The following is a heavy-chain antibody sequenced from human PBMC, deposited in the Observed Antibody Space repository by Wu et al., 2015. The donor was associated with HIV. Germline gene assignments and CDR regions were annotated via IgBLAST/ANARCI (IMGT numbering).Heavy chain of an antibody. CDR2: IIPIFGTA. Sequence: QVQLVQSGAEVKKPGSSVKVSCKASGGTFSSYAISWVRQAPGQGLEWMGGIIPIFGTANYAQKFQGRVTITTDESTSTAYMELSSLRSEDTAVYYCARDGNTPSGYYYYGMDVWGQGTTGHRLL. CDR1: GGTFSSYA. CDR3: ARDGNTPSGYYYYGMDV. D-gene: IGHD1/OR15-1a*01. V-gene: IGHV1-69*05. J-gene: IGHJ6*02.